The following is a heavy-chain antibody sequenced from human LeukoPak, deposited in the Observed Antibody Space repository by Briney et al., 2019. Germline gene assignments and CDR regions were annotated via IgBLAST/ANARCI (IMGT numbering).Heavy chain of an antibody. J-gene: IGHJ5*02. D-gene: IGHD3-9*01. CDR2: INPNSGGT. V-gene: IGHV1-2*06. CDR1: GYTFTGYY. CDR3: AREHLLRYFDWLSRGWFDP. Sequence: GASVKVSCKASGYTFTGYYMHWVRQAPGQGLEWMGRINPNSGGTNYAQKFQGRVTMTRDTSISTAYMELSRLRSDDTAVYYCAREHLLRYFDWLSRGWFDPWGRGTLVTVSS.